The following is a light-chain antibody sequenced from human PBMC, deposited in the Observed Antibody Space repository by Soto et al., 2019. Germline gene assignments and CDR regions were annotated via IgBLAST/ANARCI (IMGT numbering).Light chain of an antibody. CDR1: QGVSSY. CDR3: HQYAVSPLT. V-gene: IGKV3D-11*01. Sequence: EIVLTQSPATLSLSPGERATLSCRASQGVSSYLGWHQQKPGQAPRLLIYGASNRATAIAARFSGSGPGTDFTLTISSLETEDFAVYYCHQYAVSPLTFGGGTTVEIK. J-gene: IGKJ4*01. CDR2: GAS.